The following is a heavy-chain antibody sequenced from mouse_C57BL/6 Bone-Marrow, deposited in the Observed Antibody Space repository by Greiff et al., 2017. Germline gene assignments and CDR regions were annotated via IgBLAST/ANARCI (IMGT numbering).Heavy chain of an antibody. CDR2: IYPGNSDT. D-gene: IGHD1-1*01. CDR3: TRRTTVTDY. CDR1: GYTFTSYW. Sequence: EVKLVESGTVLARPGASVKMSCKTSGYTFTSYWMHWVKQRPGQGLEWIGEIYPGNSDTSYNQKIKGKAKLTAVTSASTADMELSSRTNEASAVYDCTRRTTVTDYWGQGTTLTVAS. V-gene: IGHV1-5*01. J-gene: IGHJ2*01.